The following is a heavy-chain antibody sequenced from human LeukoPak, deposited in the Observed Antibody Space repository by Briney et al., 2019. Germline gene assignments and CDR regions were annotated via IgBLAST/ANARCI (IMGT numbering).Heavy chain of an antibody. CDR2: ISAYNGNT. CDR3: ARGRPPYSSSSNWFDP. CDR1: GYTFTSYG. J-gene: IGHJ5*02. V-gene: IGHV1-18*01. Sequence: ASVKVSCKASGYTFTSYGISWVRQAPGQGLEWMGWISAYNGNTNYAQKLQGRVTMTTDTSTSTAYMELRSLRSDDTAVYYCARGRPPYSSSSNWFDPWGQGTLVTVSS. D-gene: IGHD6-6*01.